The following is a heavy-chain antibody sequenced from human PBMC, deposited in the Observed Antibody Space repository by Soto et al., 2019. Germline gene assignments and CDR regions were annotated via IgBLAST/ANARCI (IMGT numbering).Heavy chain of an antibody. CDR1: GFTFSGYT. Sequence: EVQLVESGGGLVQRGGSLRLSCAAPGFTFSGYTFNWVRQAPGKGLEWVSYISSTGNTIYYADSVKGRFTISRDSAKNSLYLQMSRLRDEDTAVYYCAREDRHSPDYYVMDVWGQGTTVTVSS. D-gene: IGHD3-16*02. V-gene: IGHV3-48*02. CDR2: ISSTGNTI. CDR3: AREDRHSPDYYVMDV. J-gene: IGHJ6*02.